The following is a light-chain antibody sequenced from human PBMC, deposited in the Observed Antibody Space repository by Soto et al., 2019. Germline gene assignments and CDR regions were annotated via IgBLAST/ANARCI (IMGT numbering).Light chain of an antibody. V-gene: IGLV4-69*01. Sequence: QSVLTQSPSASASLGASVKLTCTLSSGHSSYAIAWHQQQPERGPRYLMKVNTDGSHIKGDGIPDRFSSSSSGAERYLIISNLQSEDETDYYCQTWTTGIVVFGGGTKLTVL. CDR1: SGHSSYA. CDR2: VNTDGSH. CDR3: QTWTTGIVV. J-gene: IGLJ3*02.